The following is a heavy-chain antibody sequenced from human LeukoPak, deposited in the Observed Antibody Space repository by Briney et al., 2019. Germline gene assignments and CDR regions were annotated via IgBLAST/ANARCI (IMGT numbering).Heavy chain of an antibody. V-gene: IGHV5-51*01. D-gene: IGHD3-16*01. CDR1: GYSFTSYW. Sequence: GESLKISCKGSGYSFTSYWIGWVRQMPGKGLEWMGIIYPGDSDTRYSPSFQGQVTISADKSISTAYLQWSSLKASDTAVYYCARNLISTSGPFDYWGQGTLVTVSS. CDR2: IYPGDSDT. J-gene: IGHJ4*02. CDR3: ARNLISTSGPFDY.